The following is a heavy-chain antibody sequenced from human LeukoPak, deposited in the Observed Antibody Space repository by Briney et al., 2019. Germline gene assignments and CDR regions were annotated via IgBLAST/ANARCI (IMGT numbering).Heavy chain of an antibody. CDR3: AREGCSSTSCYFFDY. J-gene: IGHJ4*02. D-gene: IGHD2-2*01. CDR2: INPNSGGT. V-gene: IGHV1-2*04. Sequence: ASVKVSCKASGYTFTGYYMHWVRQAPGQGLEWMGWINPNSGGTNYAQKFQGWVIMTRDTSISTAYMELSRLRSDDTAVYYCAREGCSSTSCYFFDYWGQGTLVTVSS. CDR1: GYTFTGYY.